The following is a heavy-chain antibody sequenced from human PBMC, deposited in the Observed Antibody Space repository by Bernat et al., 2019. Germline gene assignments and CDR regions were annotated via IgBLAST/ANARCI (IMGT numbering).Heavy chain of an antibody. CDR2: IIPIFGTA. CDR1: GGTFSSYA. CDR3: RRVGAAAGPYYYSGMDV. J-gene: IGHJ6*02. V-gene: IGHV1-69*01. D-gene: IGHD6-25*01. Sequence: QVQLVQSGAEVKKPGSSVKVSCKASGGTFSSYAISWVRQAPGQGLEWMGGIIPIFGTANYAQKFQAGVTIPAEESTSTASMELSGLRSEDTAVYYCRRVGAAAGPYYYSGMDVWGQGTRVTASS.